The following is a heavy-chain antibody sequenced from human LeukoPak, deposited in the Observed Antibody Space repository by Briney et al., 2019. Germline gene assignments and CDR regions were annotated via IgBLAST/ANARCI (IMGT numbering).Heavy chain of an antibody. CDR2: IYYSGST. D-gene: IGHD3-16*01. CDR1: GGSISSSSYY. CDR3: ARRGNYYYYYGMDV. V-gene: IGHV4-39*01. J-gene: IGHJ6*02. Sequence: SETLSLTCTVSGGSISSSSYYWGWIRQPPGKGLEWIGCIYYSGSTYYNPSLKSRVTISVDTSKNQFSLKLSSVTAADTAVYYCARRGNYYYYYGMDVWGQGTTVTVSS.